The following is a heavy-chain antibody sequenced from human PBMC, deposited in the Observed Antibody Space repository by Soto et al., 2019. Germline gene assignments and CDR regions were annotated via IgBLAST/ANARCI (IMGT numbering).Heavy chain of an antibody. D-gene: IGHD1-1*01. V-gene: IGHV3-23*01. J-gene: IGHJ3*02. Sequence: SPRLSSASSGLTFSTYALSWFRQAPGKGLEWVSAINERGGSTYYADSVKGRFTISRDNSKNTLYLQMKSLRAEDTALYYCAKDKSGTTAFDIWGQGTMVTVSS. CDR3: AKDKSGTTAFDI. CDR2: INERGGST. CDR1: GLTFSTYA.